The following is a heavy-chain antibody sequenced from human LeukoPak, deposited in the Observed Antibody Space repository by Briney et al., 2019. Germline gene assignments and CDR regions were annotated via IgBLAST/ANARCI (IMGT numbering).Heavy chain of an antibody. V-gene: IGHV3-7*01. CDR3: ARSGGKPFDS. D-gene: IGHD3-16*01. Sequence: QPGGSLRLSCAASGSIFNNYWMSWVRQAPGQGLEWVANIKQDGSESSYVDSVKDRFTISRDNAKNSLHLQMSSLRVEDTAVYYCARSGGKPFDSWGQGTLVTVSS. CDR2: IKQDGSES. J-gene: IGHJ4*02. CDR1: GSIFNNYW.